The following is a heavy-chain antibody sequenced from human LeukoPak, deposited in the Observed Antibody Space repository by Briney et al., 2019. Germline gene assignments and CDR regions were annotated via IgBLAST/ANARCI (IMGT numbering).Heavy chain of an antibody. V-gene: IGHV4-30-2*01. CDR1: GGSISSGGYY. D-gene: IGHD3-16*01. J-gene: IGHJ4*02. CDR3: ARLLGQSDGYGPDY. CDR2: IYHSGST. Sequence: SETLSLTCTVSGGSISSGGYYWSWIRQPPGKGLEWIGYIYHSGSTYYNPSLKSRVTISVDRSKNQFSLKLSSVTAADTAVYYCARLLGQSDGYGPDYWGQGTLVTVSS.